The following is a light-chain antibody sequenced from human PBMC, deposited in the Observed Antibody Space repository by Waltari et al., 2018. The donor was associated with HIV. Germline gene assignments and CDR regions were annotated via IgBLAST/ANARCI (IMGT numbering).Light chain of an antibody. V-gene: IGLV2-23*02. CDR3: CSYVPSGTWV. Sequence: QSALTQPASVYGSPGQSITISCTGTSSDVGSYNLVSWYQQHPGKAPKLMIYEVSKRPSGVSNRFSGSKSGNTASLTISGLQAEDEADYYCCSYVPSGTWVFGGGTKLTVL. CDR2: EVS. J-gene: IGLJ3*02. CDR1: SSDVGSYNL.